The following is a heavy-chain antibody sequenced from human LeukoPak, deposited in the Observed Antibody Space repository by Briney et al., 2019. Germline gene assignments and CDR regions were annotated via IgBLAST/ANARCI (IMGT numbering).Heavy chain of an antibody. J-gene: IGHJ4*02. CDR2: ISSSSSYI. CDR3: ARLYCSSTSCYIGAPYDY. V-gene: IGHV3-21*01. CDR1: GFTFSSYS. Sequence: GGSLRLSCAASGFTFSSYSMNWVRQAPGKGLEWVSSISSSSSYIYYADSVKGRFTISRDNAKNSLYLQMNSLRAEDTAVYYCARLYCSSTSCYIGAPYDYWGQGTLVTVS. D-gene: IGHD2-2*02.